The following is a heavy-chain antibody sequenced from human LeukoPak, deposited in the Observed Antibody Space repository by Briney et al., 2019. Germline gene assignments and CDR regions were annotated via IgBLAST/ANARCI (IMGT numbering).Heavy chain of an antibody. CDR3: AREPTYYYDSRDYQENYFDY. CDR1: GYSFTSYW. V-gene: IGHV5-51*01. D-gene: IGHD3-22*01. J-gene: IGHJ4*02. Sequence: GESLKISCKGSGYSFTSYWIGWVRQMPGKGLEWMGIIYPGDSYTRYSPSFQGQVTISADKSISTAYLQWSSLRASDTAIFYCAREPTYYYDSRDYQENYFDYWGQGTLVTVSS. CDR2: IYPGDSYT.